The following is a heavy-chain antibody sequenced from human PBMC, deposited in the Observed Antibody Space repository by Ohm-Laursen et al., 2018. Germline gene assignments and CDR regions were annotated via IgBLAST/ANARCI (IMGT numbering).Heavy chain of an antibody. J-gene: IGHJ4*02. CDR3: AREEMLD. D-gene: IGHD5-24*01. CDR1: GYTFTAYY. Sequence: ASVKVSCKASGYTFTAYYMHWVRQAPGQGLEWMGWINPNIGGAKYAQKFQGRVTMTTDTSLKTAYMELSSLRSDDTAVYYCAREEMLDWGQGTLGTVSS. CDR2: INPNIGGA. V-gene: IGHV1-2*02.